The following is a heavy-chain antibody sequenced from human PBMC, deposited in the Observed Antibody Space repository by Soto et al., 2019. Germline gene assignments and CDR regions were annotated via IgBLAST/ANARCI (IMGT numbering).Heavy chain of an antibody. V-gene: IGHV1-18*01. CDR3: ARDRPYYDILTGYYKAPYYRLAV. Sequence: GASVKVSCKASGYTFTSYGISWVRQAPGQGLEWMGWISAYNGNTNYAQKLQGRVTMTTDTSTSTAYMELRSLRSDDTAVYYCARDRPYYDILTGYYKAPYYRLAVWGQGTTVTVSS. CDR2: ISAYNGNT. D-gene: IGHD3-9*01. CDR1: GYTFTSYG. J-gene: IGHJ6*02.